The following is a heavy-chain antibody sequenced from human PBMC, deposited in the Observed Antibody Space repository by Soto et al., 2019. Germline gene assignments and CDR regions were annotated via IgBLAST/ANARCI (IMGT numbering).Heavy chain of an antibody. CDR3: ARVGGATVTTNNWFDP. CDR2: ISAYNGNT. Sequence: GASVKVSCKASGYTFTSYGISWVRQAPGQGLEWMGWISAYNGNTNYAQKLQGRVTMTTDTSTSTAYTELRSLRSDDTAVYYCARVGGATVTTNNWFDPWGQGTLVTVSS. J-gene: IGHJ5*02. V-gene: IGHV1-18*04. CDR1: GYTFTSYG. D-gene: IGHD4-17*01.